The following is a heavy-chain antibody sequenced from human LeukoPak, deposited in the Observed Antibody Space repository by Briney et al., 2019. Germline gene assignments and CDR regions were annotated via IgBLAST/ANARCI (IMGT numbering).Heavy chain of an antibody. J-gene: IGHJ4*02. V-gene: IGHV1-24*01. Sequence: ASVKVSCKVSGYTLSELSMHWVRQAPGKGLEWMGGFDPEDGETVYAQKFQGRVTMTEDTSTDTAYMDLSSLRSEEAAVYYCATAPPPQSSGIKEWYFDYWGQGTLVTVSS. CDR3: ATAPPPQSSGIKEWYFDY. CDR2: FDPEDGET. CDR1: GYTLSELS. D-gene: IGHD1-26*01.